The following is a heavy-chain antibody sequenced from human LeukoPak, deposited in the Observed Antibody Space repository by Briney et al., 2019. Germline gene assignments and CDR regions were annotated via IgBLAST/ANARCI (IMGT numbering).Heavy chain of an antibody. CDR1: GFTFSSYT. CDR3: NTIFGVVKRFDY. D-gene: IGHD3-3*01. J-gene: IGHJ4*02. V-gene: IGHV3-21*01. CDR2: ISSSSSYI. Sequence: GGSLRLSCAASGFTFSSYTMNWVRQAPGKELEWVSSISSSSSYIYYAGSVKGRFTISRDNAKNSLYLQMNSLRAEDTAVYYCNTIFGVVKRFDYWGQGTLVTVSS.